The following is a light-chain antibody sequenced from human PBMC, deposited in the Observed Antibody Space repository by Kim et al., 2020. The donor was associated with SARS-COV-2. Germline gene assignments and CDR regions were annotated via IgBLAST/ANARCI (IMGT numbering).Light chain of an antibody. CDR2: EDS. Sequence: SYELTQPPSLSVSPGQTANITCFGDKLGERYAFWYQQRPGQSPVLVIYEDSKRPSGILDRFSGFKSGNTATLTISGTQSLDEADYYCQAWGINSGLFGGGTQQTVL. CDR1: KLGERY. CDR3: QAWGINSGL. V-gene: IGLV3-1*01. J-gene: IGLJ2*01.